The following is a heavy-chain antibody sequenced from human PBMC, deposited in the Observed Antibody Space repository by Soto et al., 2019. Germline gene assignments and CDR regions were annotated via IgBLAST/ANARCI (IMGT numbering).Heavy chain of an antibody. CDR2: INHSGST. Sequence: SETLSLTCAVYGGSFSGYYWSWIRQPPGKGLEWIGEINHSGSTNYNPSLKSRVTISVDTSKNQFSLKLSSVTAADTAVYYCARGDSYYDFWSDNFDYWGQGTLVTVSS. J-gene: IGHJ4*02. V-gene: IGHV4-34*01. CDR3: ARGDSYYDFWSDNFDY. D-gene: IGHD3-3*01. CDR1: GGSFSGYY.